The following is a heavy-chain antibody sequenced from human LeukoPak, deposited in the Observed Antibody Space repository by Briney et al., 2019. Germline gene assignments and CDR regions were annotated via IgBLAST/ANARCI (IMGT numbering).Heavy chain of an antibody. J-gene: IGHJ4*02. CDR3: ARQIEEMATIQYYFDY. D-gene: IGHD5-24*01. Sequence: PSETLSLTCAVSGYSISSGYYWGWIRQPPGKGLERIGSIYHSGSTYYNPSLKSRVTISVDTSKNQFSPNLSSVTAADTAVYYCARQIEEMATIQYYFDYWGQGTLVTVSS. CDR2: IYHSGST. V-gene: IGHV4-38-2*01. CDR1: GYSISSGYY.